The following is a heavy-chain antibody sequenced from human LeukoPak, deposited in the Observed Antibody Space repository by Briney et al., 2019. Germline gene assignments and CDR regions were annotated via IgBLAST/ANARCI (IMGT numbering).Heavy chain of an antibody. D-gene: IGHD2/OR15-2a*01. J-gene: IGHJ6*03. CDR2: TYYRSKWYN. CDR1: GDSVSSNSAA. CDR3: ARGMVIINYYMDV. V-gene: IGHV6-1*01. Sequence: SQTLSLTCAISGDSVSSNSAAWNWIRQSPSRGLEWLGRTYYRSKWYNDYTVSMRSRITINPDTSKNQFSLQLNSVTPEDTAVYYCARGMVIINYYMDVWGKGTTVTVSS.